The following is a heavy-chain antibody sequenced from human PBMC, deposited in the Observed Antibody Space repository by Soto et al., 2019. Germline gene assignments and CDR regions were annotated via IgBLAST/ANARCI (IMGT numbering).Heavy chain of an antibody. J-gene: IGHJ4*02. CDR2: FDPEDGET. CDR3: ARDGYDILTGYPPQFDY. Sequence: ASVKVSCKVSGYTLTELSMHWVRQAPGKGLEWMGGFDPEDGETIYAQKLQGRVTMTTDTSTSTAYMELRSLRSDDTAVYYCARDGYDILTGYPPQFDYWGQGTLVTVSS. V-gene: IGHV1-24*01. CDR1: GYTLTELS. D-gene: IGHD3-9*01.